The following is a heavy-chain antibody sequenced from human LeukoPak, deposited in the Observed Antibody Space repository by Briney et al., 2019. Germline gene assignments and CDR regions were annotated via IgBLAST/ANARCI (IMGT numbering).Heavy chain of an antibody. Sequence: GASVKVSCKVSGYTLTELSMHWVRQAPGKGLEWMGGFDPEDDETIYAQKFQGRVTMTEDTSTDTAYMELSSLRSEDTAVYYCATVDVVVPAAIEVAYCSGGSCYYLDYWGQGTLVTVSS. CDR1: GYTLTELS. CDR3: ATVDVVVPAAIEVAYCSGGSCYYLDY. V-gene: IGHV1-24*01. J-gene: IGHJ4*02. D-gene: IGHD2-15*01. CDR2: FDPEDDET.